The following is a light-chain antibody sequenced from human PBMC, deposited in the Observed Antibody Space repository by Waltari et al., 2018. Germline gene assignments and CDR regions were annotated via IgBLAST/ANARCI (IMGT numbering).Light chain of an antibody. J-gene: IGKJ4*01. CDR3: QQYDGSVVT. V-gene: IGKV3-20*01. CDR1: QTITGSW. Sequence: VSPGERVTVSCRASQTITGSWLTWYHQKPGQAPRLLIYGASNRAPGIPDRFSGSGSGTDFTLTISRLEPEDSAVYYCQQYDGSVVTFGGGTKVEIK. CDR2: GAS.